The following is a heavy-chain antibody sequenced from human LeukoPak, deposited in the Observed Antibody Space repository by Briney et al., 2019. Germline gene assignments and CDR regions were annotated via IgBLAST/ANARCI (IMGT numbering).Heavy chain of an antibody. D-gene: IGHD6-13*01. CDR1: GGSISSGSYY. V-gene: IGHV4-61*02. CDR2: IYTSGST. J-gene: IGHJ4*02. Sequence: SETLSLTCTVSGGSISSGSYYWSWIRQPAGKGLEWIGRIYTSGSTNYNPSLKSRVTISVDTSKNQFSLKLSSVTAADTAVYYCARADSSSWYGFDYWGQGTLVTVSS. CDR3: ARADSSSWYGFDY.